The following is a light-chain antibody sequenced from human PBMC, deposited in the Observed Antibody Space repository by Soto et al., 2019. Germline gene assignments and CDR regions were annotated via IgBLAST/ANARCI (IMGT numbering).Light chain of an antibody. J-gene: IGKJ1*01. CDR2: AAP. Sequence: DIQLTQSPSFLSASVGDRVTITCRASQGISSYLAWYQQRAGKAPKFLMYAAPTLQNGVPSRFSGSGSGTEFTLTISSLQPDDFATYYCQHYNSYSEAFGQGTKVELK. CDR3: QHYNSYSEA. CDR1: QGISSY. V-gene: IGKV1-9*01.